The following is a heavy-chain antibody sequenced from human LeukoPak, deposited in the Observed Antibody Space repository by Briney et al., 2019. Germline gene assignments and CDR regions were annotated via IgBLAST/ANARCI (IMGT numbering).Heavy chain of an antibody. Sequence: SETLSLTCTVSGGSINSGSFYWNWIRQSAGKGLEWIGHVYTTGTTNCNPSLRSRVTISVDRSKNQFSLKLSSVTAADTAVYYCASPYDMDVWGKGTTVTVSS. J-gene: IGHJ6*03. CDR2: VYTTGTT. CDR3: ASPYDMDV. CDR1: GGSINSGSFY. V-gene: IGHV4-61*09.